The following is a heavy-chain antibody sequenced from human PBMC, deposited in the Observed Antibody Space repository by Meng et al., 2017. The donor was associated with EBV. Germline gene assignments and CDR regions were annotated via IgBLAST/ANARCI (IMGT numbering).Heavy chain of an antibody. Sequence: QGPRVQWGDELKKPGCKVKVSSKANGYTFTTYGISWVRQAPGQGLEWMGWISAYNGNTNYAQKLQGRVTMTTDTSTSTAYMELRSLRSDDTAVYYCARGLDYFDYWGQGTLVTVSS. CDR2: ISAYNGNT. V-gene: IGHV1-18*01. CDR3: ARGLDYFDY. CDR1: GYTFTTYG. J-gene: IGHJ4*02.